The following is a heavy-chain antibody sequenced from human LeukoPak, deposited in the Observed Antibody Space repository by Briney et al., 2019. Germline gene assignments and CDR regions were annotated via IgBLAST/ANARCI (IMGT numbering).Heavy chain of an antibody. D-gene: IGHD2-2*01. CDR3: ARYVVPAARGDWFDP. CDR1: GYTFTGYY. CDR2: INPNSGGT. V-gene: IGHV1-2*02. Sequence: ASVKVSCKASGYTFTGYYMHWVRQAPGQGLEWMGWINPNSGGTNYAQKFQGRVTMTRDTSISTAYMELSRLRSDDTAVYYCARYVVPAARGDWFDPWGQGTLVTVSS. J-gene: IGHJ5*02.